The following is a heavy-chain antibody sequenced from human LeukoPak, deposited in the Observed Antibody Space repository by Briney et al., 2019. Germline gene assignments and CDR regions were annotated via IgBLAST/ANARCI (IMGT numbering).Heavy chain of an antibody. V-gene: IGHV1-2*02. D-gene: IGHD3-22*01. J-gene: IGHJ3*02. CDR3: AREYDTSGLKAFDI. Sequence: GASVKVSCKASGYTFTAYYMHWVRQAPGRGLEWMGWINPNSGGTSYVQKFQGRVTMTRDTSISTAYMELSRLRSDDTAMYYCAREYDTSGLKAFDIWGQGTMVTVSS. CDR1: GYTFTAYY. CDR2: INPNSGGT.